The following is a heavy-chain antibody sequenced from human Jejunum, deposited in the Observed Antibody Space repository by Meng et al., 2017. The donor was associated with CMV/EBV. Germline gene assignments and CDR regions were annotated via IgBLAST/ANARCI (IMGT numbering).Heavy chain of an antibody. CDR2: INSDGSSR. CDR3: AREDSSSWKGFDY. V-gene: IGHV3-74*01. Sequence: SGGGVAQSGKSLRLSCAASGFTFNRYWMHWVRQAPGKGLVWVSRINSDGSSRTYADSVKGRFTISRDNAKNMLYLQMNSLRAEDTAVYYCAREDSSSWKGFDYWGQGSLVTVSS. CDR1: GFTFNRYW. D-gene: IGHD6-13*01. J-gene: IGHJ4*02.